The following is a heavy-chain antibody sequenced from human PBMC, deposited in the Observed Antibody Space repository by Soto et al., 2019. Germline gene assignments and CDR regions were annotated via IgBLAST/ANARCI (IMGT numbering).Heavy chain of an antibody. D-gene: IGHD6-13*01. Sequence: PGGALRLSCVASVFTFSTDAMTWFRQAPWMGLEWVSAISGSGSGTNYADSVKGRFTVSRDNSKNILYLQMNSLRSEDTAVYYCAAESYGRRHSSSWYHYWGQGTLVTVSS. CDR1: VFTFSTDA. CDR3: AAESYGRRHSSSWYHY. J-gene: IGHJ4*02. CDR2: ISGSGSGT. V-gene: IGHV3-23*01.